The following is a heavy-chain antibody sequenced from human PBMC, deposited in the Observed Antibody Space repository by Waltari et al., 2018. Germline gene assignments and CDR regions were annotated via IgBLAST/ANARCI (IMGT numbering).Heavy chain of an antibody. CDR1: GGTPSSYA. Sequence: QVQLLQSGAEVKKPGSSVRVSCKASGGTPSSYALRWVGQAPGQGLEWMGGIIGTFGAPNYAQKFQGRITITTDESARTDYMELSSLRSDDTAVYFCATSSSGWYQDASDIWGHGTLVTVS. CDR2: IIGTFGAP. D-gene: IGHD6-19*01. J-gene: IGHJ3*02. V-gene: IGHV1-69*05. CDR3: ATSSSGWYQDASDI.